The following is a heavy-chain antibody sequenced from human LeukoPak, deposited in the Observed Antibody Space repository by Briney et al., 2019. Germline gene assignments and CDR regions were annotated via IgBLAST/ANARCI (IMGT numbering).Heavy chain of an antibody. CDR1: GYTLTELS. Sequence: ASVKVSCKVSGYTLTELSMHWVRQAPGKGLEWMGGFDPEDGETIYAQKFQGRVTMTEDTSTDTAYMELSSLRSEDTAVYYCARGWLGETTVVTPYNSWGQGTLVTVSS. CDR3: ARGWLGETTVVTPYNS. J-gene: IGHJ5*02. D-gene: IGHD2-21*02. CDR2: FDPEDGET. V-gene: IGHV1-24*01.